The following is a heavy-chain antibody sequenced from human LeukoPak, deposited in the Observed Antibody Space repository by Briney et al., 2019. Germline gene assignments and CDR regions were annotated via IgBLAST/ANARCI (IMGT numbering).Heavy chain of an antibody. Sequence: ASVKVSCKASGYSFVLYGISWVRQAPGQGPEWMGWISTYNGNTKYAEKFQGRVTMTTDTPTSTAYMELRSLRSDDTAVYYCAKDEDYGIFVNVDYWGQGTLVTVSS. V-gene: IGHV1-18*01. D-gene: IGHD4-17*01. CDR2: ISTYNGNT. CDR1: GYSFVLYG. CDR3: AKDEDYGIFVNVDY. J-gene: IGHJ4*02.